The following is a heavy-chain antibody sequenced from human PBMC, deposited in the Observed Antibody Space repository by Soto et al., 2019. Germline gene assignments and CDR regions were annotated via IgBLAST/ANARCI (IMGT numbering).Heavy chain of an antibody. CDR2: INPGGGTT. Sequence: QVQLVQSGAEVRKPGAPVRLSCKASVYSLTSYHIHWVRQAPGQGLEWMGIINPGGGTTSYAQKFQGRVTMTRNMSARTVDMGLSSLKSNDGGVYFWARVKDIALPMDGFYAWGQGTLLTVSS. CDR1: VYSLTSYH. CDR3: ARVKDIALPMDGFYA. J-gene: IGHJ5*02. D-gene: IGHD2-8*01. V-gene: IGHV1-46*01.